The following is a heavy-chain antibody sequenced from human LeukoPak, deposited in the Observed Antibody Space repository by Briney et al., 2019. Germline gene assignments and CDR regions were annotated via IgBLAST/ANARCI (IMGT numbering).Heavy chain of an antibody. J-gene: IGHJ3*02. CDR3: ARGRYYYDSSFAFDI. D-gene: IGHD3-22*01. V-gene: IGHV3-7*01. CDR1: GFTFSSYA. Sequence: PGGSLRLSCAASGFTFSSYAMSWVRQAPGKGLERVANIKQDGSEKYYVDSVKGRFTISRDNANDSLFLQMNRLRAEDTAVYYCARGRYYYDSSFAFDIWGQGTMVTVSS. CDR2: IKQDGSEK.